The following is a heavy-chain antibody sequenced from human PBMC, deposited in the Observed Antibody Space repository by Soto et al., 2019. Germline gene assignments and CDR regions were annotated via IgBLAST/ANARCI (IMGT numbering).Heavy chain of an antibody. Sequence: QLQLQESGPGLVKPSETLSLTCTVSGGSISSSSYYWGWIRQPPGKGLEWIGSSYYSGSTNYNPSLKSRVTISVDTSKNQFSLKLRSVTAADTAVYYCAERDRGMATPFDYWGQGTLVTVSS. CDR3: AERDRGMATPFDY. J-gene: IGHJ4*02. V-gene: IGHV4-39*01. CDR1: GGSISSSSYY. D-gene: IGHD5-12*01. CDR2: SYYSGST.